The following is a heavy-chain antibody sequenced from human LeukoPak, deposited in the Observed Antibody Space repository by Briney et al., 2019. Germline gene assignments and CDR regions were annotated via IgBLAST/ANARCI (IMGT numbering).Heavy chain of an antibody. V-gene: IGHV3-30*04. CDR2: ISYDGSDK. J-gene: IGHJ5*02. CDR1: GFTFSSYA. Sequence: GGSLRLSCAASGFTFSSYAMHWVRQAPGKGLEWVAVISYDGSDKYYADSVKGRFTISRDNSKNTLYLQMNSLRAEDTAVYCCALRYCSSTSCYLPWGQGTLVTVSS. D-gene: IGHD2-2*01. CDR3: ALRYCSSTSCYLP.